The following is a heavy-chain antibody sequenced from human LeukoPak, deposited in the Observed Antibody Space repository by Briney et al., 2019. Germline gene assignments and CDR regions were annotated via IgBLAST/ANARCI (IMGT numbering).Heavy chain of an antibody. J-gene: IGHJ5*02. D-gene: IGHD6-19*01. Sequence: GGSLRLSCAASGFTFSSYGMHWVRQAPGKGLEWVAFIRYDGSNKYYADSVKGRFTISRDNSKNTLYLHMNSLRAEDTAVYYCAKGYSSGWYSLDPWGQGTLVTVSS. V-gene: IGHV3-30*02. CDR1: GFTFSSYG. CDR3: AKGYSSGWYSLDP. CDR2: IRYDGSNK.